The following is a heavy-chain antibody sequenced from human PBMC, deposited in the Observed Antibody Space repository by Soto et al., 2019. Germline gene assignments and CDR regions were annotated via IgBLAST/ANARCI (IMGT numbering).Heavy chain of an antibody. V-gene: IGHV3-21*01. CDR2: IRRSGDYT. J-gene: IGHJ6*02. CDR3: ARSTRIGGMDV. CDR1: GFSFSTYS. Sequence: EVQLVESGGGLVMPGGSLRLSCIASGFSFSTYSMNWVRQAPGKGLEWVSSIRRSGDYTYYADSLKGRFTISRDNAKNYLSLQMISLRAEDTAVYYCARSTRIGGMDVWGQGTTVTVSS. D-gene: IGHD3-10*01.